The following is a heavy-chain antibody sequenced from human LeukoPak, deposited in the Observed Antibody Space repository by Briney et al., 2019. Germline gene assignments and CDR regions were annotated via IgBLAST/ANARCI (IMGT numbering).Heavy chain of an antibody. Sequence: SETLSLTCTVSGGSISSYYWSWIRQSPGKGLEWIGYIYYSGSTNYNPSLKSRVTISVDTSKNQFSLKLSSVTAADTAVYYCARASSLSSSWDYWGQGTLVTVSS. CDR3: ARASSLSSSWDY. D-gene: IGHD6-13*01. CDR1: GGSISSYY. CDR2: IYYSGST. V-gene: IGHV4-59*01. J-gene: IGHJ4*02.